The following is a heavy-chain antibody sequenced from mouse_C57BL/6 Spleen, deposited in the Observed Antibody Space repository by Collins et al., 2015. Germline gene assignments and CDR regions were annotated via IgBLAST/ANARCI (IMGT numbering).Heavy chain of an antibody. CDR1: GFTFTDYY. CDR3: ARDGNYWFAY. Sequence: PGGSLRLSCATSGFTFTDYYMSWVRQPPGKALEWLGFIRNKANGYTTEYSASVKGRFTISRDNSQSILYLQMNTLRAEDSATYYCARDGNYWFAYWGQGTLVTVSA. CDR2: IRNKANGYTT. D-gene: IGHD2-1*01. V-gene: IGHV7-3*02. J-gene: IGHJ3*01.